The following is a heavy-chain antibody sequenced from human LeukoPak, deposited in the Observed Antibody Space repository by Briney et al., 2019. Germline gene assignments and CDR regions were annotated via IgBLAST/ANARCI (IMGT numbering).Heavy chain of an antibody. J-gene: IGHJ6*02. V-gene: IGHV4-34*12. D-gene: IGHD1-26*01. CDR1: GGSFSGYY. CDR3: ARSSGNYGYYGMDV. CDR2: IIHGGST. Sequence: SETLSLTCAVYGGSFSGYYWSWIRQPPGKGLEWIGEIIHGGSTTYNVSLKSRVTISEDMSKNQFSLKLSSVTAADTAVYYCARSSGNYGYYGMDVWGQGTTVTVSS.